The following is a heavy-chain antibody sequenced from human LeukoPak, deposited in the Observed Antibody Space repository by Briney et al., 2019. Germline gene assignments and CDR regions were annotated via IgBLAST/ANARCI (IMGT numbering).Heavy chain of an antibody. J-gene: IGHJ4*02. D-gene: IGHD5-18*01. V-gene: IGHV3-21*01. Sequence: GGSLRLSCEASRFNLGTYAMSWVRQAPGKGLEWVSSISRSSSYIYYADSAKGRFTISRDNAKNSLYLQMNSLRAEDTAVYYCARELRQYSYGAPFDYWGQGTLVTVSS. CDR1: RFNLGTYA. CDR2: ISRSSSYI. CDR3: ARELRQYSYGAPFDY.